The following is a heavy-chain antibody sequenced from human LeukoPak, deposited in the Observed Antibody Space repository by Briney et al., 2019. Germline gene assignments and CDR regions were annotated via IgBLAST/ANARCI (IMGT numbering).Heavy chain of an antibody. CDR2: LYPGDSDS. D-gene: IGHD5-24*01. CDR1: GYSFFSNYW. J-gene: IGHJ4*02. V-gene: IGHV5-51*01. Sequence: PGESLKISCKAYGYSFFSNYWIAWVRQMPGKGPEWMGILYPGDSDSRYSPSFQGQVTISADKSISTAYLQWSSLQASDTAMYYCARASRDGYNQNFDYWGQGTQVTVSS. CDR3: ARASRDGYNQNFDY.